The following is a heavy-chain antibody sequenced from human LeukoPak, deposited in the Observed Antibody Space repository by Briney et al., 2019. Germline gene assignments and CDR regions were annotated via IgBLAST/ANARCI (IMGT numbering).Heavy chain of an antibody. V-gene: IGHV4-34*01. CDR1: GGSFSGYY. CDR2: INHSGST. CDR3: ARGRDDYQTWFDS. Sequence: SETLSLTCSVYGGSFSGYYWSWIRQHPGKGLEWIGEINHSGSTNYIPSLKGRVTMSVDTSKNQFSLKLSSVTAADTAVYYCARGRDDYQTWFDSWGQGTLVTVSS. D-gene: IGHD5-24*01. J-gene: IGHJ5*01.